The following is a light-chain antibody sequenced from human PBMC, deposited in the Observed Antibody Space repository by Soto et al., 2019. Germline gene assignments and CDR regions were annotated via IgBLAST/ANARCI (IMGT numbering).Light chain of an antibody. V-gene: IGKV3-15*01. CDR2: GAS. CDR3: QQYNNWPPWT. Sequence: EIEMTQSPATLSASPWERGTLXCRASQSVSRDLAWYQQKPGQAPRLLIYGASTRAPSIPARFSGSGSGTDFTLTISGLQSEDFAVYYCQQYNNWPPWTFGQGTKVDIK. J-gene: IGKJ1*01. CDR1: QSVSRD.